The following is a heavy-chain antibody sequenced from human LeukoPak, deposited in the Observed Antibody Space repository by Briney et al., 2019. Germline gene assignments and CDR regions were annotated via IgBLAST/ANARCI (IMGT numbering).Heavy chain of an antibody. Sequence: ASVKVSCKASGYTFTGYYMHWVRQAPGQGLEWMGWINPNSGGTNYAQKFQGRVTMTRDTSISTAYMELSRLRSDDTAVYYCTRDDYYDSSTEDYWGQGTLVTVSS. J-gene: IGHJ4*02. V-gene: IGHV1-2*02. D-gene: IGHD3-22*01. CDR1: GYTFTGYY. CDR2: INPNSGGT. CDR3: TRDDYYDSSTEDY.